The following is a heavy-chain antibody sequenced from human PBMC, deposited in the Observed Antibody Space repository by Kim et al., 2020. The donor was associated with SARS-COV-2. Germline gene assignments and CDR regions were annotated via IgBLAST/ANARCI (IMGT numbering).Heavy chain of an antibody. CDR3: ARPTLHSLYDFWSGYWSYFDY. Sequence: GGSLRLSCAASGFTFSSYAMHWVRQAPGKGLEWVAVISYDGSNKYYADSVKGRFTISRDNSKNTLYLQMNSLRAEDTAVYYCARPTLHSLYDFWSGYWSYFDYWGQGTLVTVSS. V-gene: IGHV3-30-3*01. CDR1: GFTFSSYA. D-gene: IGHD3-3*01. CDR2: ISYDGSNK. J-gene: IGHJ4*02.